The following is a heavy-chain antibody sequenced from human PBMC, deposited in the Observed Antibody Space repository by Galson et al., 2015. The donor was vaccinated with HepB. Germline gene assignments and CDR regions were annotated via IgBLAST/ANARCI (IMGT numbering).Heavy chain of an antibody. J-gene: IGHJ5*02. Sequence: KASGGTFSSYAISWVRQAPGQGLEWMGRIIPILGIANYAQKFQGRATITADKSTSTAYMELSSLRSEDTAVYYCANTYYDIYDPWGQGTLVTVSS. CDR2: IIPILGIA. CDR3: ANTYYDIYDP. CDR1: GGTFSSYA. D-gene: IGHD3-9*01. V-gene: IGHV1-69*04.